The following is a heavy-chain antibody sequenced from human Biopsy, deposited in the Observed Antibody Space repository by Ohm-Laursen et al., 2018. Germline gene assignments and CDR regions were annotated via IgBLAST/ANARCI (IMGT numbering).Heavy chain of an antibody. J-gene: IGHJ2*01. V-gene: IGHV1-2*02. CDR1: GYTFTDYS. CDR3: TRGGLNYWYFDL. Sequence: ASVKVSCNASGYTFTDYSLHWVRQAPGQGLEWMGWINPNSGGTNYAQKFQGRVTMTRDTSMSTAYMELNRLRSDDTAVYYCTRGGLNYWYFDLWGRGTLVTVSS. CDR2: INPNSGGT. D-gene: IGHD1-26*01.